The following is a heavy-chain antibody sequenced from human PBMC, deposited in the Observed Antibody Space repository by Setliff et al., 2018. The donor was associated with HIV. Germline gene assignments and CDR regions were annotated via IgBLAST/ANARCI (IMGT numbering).Heavy chain of an antibody. CDR3: ARQSSNTWSWFDP. J-gene: IGHJ5*02. V-gene: IGHV4-39*01. CDR2: MSYSGTT. CDR1: GGSFSSGNYY. Sequence: SETLSLTCTVSGGSFSSGNYYWAWIRQPPGEGLEWIGGMSYSGTTYYNPSLKSRVTMPVDTSKNQFSLNLIFVTAADTAVYYCARQSSNTWSWFDPWGQGTLVTVSS. D-gene: IGHD6-13*01.